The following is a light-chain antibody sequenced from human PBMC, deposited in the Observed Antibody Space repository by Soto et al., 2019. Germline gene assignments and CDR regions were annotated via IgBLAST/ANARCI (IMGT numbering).Light chain of an antibody. CDR2: GAS. CDR3: QQYSSSRT. Sequence: EIVMTQSPATLSVSPGERATLSCRASQSVSSYLAWYQQKPGQAPRLLIYGASTRATGIPARISGSGSGTDFTLTITRLEPEDFAVYYCQQYSSSRTFGQGTKVDIK. CDR1: QSVSSY. J-gene: IGKJ1*01. V-gene: IGKV3-15*01.